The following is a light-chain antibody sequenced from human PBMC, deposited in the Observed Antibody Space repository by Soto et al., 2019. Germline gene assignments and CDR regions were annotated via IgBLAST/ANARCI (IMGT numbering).Light chain of an antibody. CDR1: SSTIGAGYD. CDR3: QSYDSSLSGYV. V-gene: IGLV1-40*01. J-gene: IGLJ1*01. CDR2: GNS. Sequence: QSVLTQPPSVSRAPGQRVTLSCTGSSSTIGAGYDVHWYQQLPGTAPKLLIYGNSNRPSGVPDRFSGSKSGTSASLAITGLQAEDEADYYCQSYDSSLSGYVFGTGTKLTVL.